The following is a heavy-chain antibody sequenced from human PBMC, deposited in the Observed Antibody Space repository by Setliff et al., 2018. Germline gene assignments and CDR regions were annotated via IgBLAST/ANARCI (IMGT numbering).Heavy chain of an antibody. J-gene: IGHJ3*01. CDR2: INHSGST. D-gene: IGHD3-22*01. V-gene: IGHV4-34*01. Sequence: KPSETLSLTCAVYGGSFSGYYWSWIRQPPGKGLEWIGEINHSGSTNYNPSLKSRVTIAVDTSKNQFSLKLSSVTAADTAVYYCARDGSTYYYDSSGYLLWGQGTMVTVSS. CDR3: ARDGSTYYYDSSGYLL. CDR1: GGSFSGYY.